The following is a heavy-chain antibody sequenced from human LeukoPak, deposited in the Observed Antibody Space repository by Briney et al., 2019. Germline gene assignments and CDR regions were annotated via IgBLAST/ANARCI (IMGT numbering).Heavy chain of an antibody. CDR2: IIPIFGTA. D-gene: IGHD3-16*02. Sequence: SVKVSCKASGGTFSSYAISWVRQAPGQGLEWMGGIIPIFGTANYAQKFRGRVTMTRNTSISTAYMELSSLRSEDTAVYYCARGTGQESYRRRYYFDYWGQGTLVTVSS. CDR3: ARGTGQESYRRRYYFDY. V-gene: IGHV1-69*05. CDR1: GGTFSSYA. J-gene: IGHJ4*02.